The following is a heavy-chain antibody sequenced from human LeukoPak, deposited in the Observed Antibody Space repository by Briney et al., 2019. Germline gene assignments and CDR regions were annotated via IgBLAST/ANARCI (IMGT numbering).Heavy chain of an antibody. CDR3: ARDASNIVVVPAATSYNWFDP. CDR2: IYTSGST. V-gene: IGHV4-4*07. CDR1: GGSISSYY. Sequence: PSETLSLTCTVSGGSISSYYWSWIRQPAGKGLEWIGRIYTSGSTNYNPSLKSRVTMSVDTSKNQFSLKLSSVTAADTAVYYCARDASNIVVVPAATSYNWFDPWGQGTLVTVSS. D-gene: IGHD2-2*01. J-gene: IGHJ5*02.